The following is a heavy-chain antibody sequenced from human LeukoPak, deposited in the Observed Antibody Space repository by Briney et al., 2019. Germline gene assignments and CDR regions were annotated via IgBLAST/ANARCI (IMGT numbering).Heavy chain of an antibody. CDR2: KSYGGSVK. CDR1: GYPYSNYA. D-gene: IGHD2-15*01. V-gene: IGHV3-30*18. CDR3: AKVGCSGGNCYAAFDI. J-gene: IGHJ3*02. Sequence: PGGSLRLSCTASGYPYSNYAVHGPPQAPGKGLEWVADKSYGGSVKFYADSVKGRFTISRDNSKNTLYLQMNSLRAEDTSVYYCAKVGCSGGNCYAAFDIWGQGTMVTVSS.